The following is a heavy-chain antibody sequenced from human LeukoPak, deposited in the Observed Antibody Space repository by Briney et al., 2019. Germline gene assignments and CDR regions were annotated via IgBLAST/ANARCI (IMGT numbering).Heavy chain of an antibody. CDR2: ISDSGRTT. CDR1: GFTVSSTY. D-gene: IGHD3-3*01. J-gene: IGHJ6*03. Sequence: GGSLRLSCAASGFTVSSTYMSWVRQAPGKGLEWVSYISDSGRTTFYADSVKGRFTISRDNAKNSLYLQMSSLRVEDTAVYYCAKDRPRTDLVGVVPTDMDVWGKGTTVTVSS. CDR3: AKDRPRTDLVGVVPTDMDV. V-gene: IGHV3-11*04.